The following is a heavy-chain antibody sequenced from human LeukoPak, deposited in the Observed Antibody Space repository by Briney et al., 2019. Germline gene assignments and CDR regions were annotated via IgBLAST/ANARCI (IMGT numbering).Heavy chain of an antibody. J-gene: IGHJ5*02. CDR2: ISAYNGNT. CDR3: ARVHHYYDSSGYNNWFDP. D-gene: IGHD3-22*01. CDR1: GYTFTSYG. Sequence: GASVKVSCKASGYTFTSYGISWVRQAPGQGLEWMGWISAYNGNTNYAQKLQGRVTMTTDTSTSTAYMELRSLRSDDMAVYYCARVHHYYDSSGYNNWFDPWGQGTLVTVSS. V-gene: IGHV1-18*03.